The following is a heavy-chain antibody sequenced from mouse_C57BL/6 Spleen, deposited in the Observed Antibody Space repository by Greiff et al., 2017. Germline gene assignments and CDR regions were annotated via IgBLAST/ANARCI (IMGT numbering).Heavy chain of an antibody. CDR3: ARGDYVPFAY. D-gene: IGHD2-4*01. V-gene: IGHV1-52*01. Sequence: QVQLQQSGAELVRPGSSVKLSCKASGYTFTSYWMHWVKQRPIQGLEWIGNIDPSDSETHYNQKFKDKATLTVDKSSSTAYMQLSSLTSEDSAVYYCARGDYVPFAYWGQGTLVTVSA. CDR1: GYTFTSYW. CDR2: IDPSDSET. J-gene: IGHJ3*01.